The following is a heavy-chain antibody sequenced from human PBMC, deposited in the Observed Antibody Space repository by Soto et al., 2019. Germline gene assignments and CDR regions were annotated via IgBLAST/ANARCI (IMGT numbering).Heavy chain of an antibody. J-gene: IGHJ4*02. V-gene: IGHV2-5*02. CDR1: GFSLSTSGVG. CDR2: IYWDDDK. D-gene: IGHD2-15*01. CDR3: AHSWYGSGGSCYYTYYFDY. Sequence: QITLKESGPTLVKPTQTLTLTCTFSGFSLSTSGVGVGWIRQPPGKALEWLALIYWDDDKRYSPSLKSRLTITKDPSKHQMVLTMTNMDPVDTATSYCAHSWYGSGGSCYYTYYFDYWGQGTLVTVSS.